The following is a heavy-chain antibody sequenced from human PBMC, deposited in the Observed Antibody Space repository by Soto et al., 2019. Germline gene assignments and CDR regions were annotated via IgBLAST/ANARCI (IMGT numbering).Heavy chain of an antibody. V-gene: IGHV3-30-3*01. CDR3: ARDLTYCGGDCPRFDP. Sequence: QVPLVESGGGVVQPGRSLRLSCAASGFTFSSYAMHWVRQAPGKGLEWVAVISYDGSNKYYADSVKGRFTISRDNSKNTLYLQMNSLRAEDTAVYYCARDLTYCGGDCPRFDPWGQGTLVTVSS. D-gene: IGHD2-21*02. CDR2: ISYDGSNK. J-gene: IGHJ5*02. CDR1: GFTFSSYA.